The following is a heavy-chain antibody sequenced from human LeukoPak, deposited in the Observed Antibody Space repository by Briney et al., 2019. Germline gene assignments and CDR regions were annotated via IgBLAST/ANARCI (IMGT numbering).Heavy chain of an antibody. D-gene: IGHD1-26*01. CDR2: MNPNSGNT. CDR1: GYTFTSYD. CDR3: ARNGWELITYYYYYYMDV. Sequence: ASVTVSCKASGYTFTSYDINWVRQATGQGLEWMGWMNPNSGNTGYAQKFQGRVTMTRNTSISTAYMELSSLRSEDTAVYYCARNGWELITYYYYYYMDVWGKGTTVTVSS. V-gene: IGHV1-8*01. J-gene: IGHJ6*03.